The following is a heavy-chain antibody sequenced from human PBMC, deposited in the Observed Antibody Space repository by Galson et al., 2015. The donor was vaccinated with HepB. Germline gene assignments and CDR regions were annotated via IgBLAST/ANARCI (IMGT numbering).Heavy chain of an antibody. CDR1: GFTFGRSV. Sequence: SCAASGFTFGRSVMSWVRQAPGKGLEWVSTIRGSGGSSDSTYYADSVRGRFTISRDNSKNTLYLQMNSLRAEDTAVYYCAKDGSVFGVVTTSPQEYFDYWGQGTQVTVSA. CDR2: IRGSGGSSDST. CDR3: AKDGSVFGVVTTSPQEYFDY. D-gene: IGHD3-3*01. J-gene: IGHJ4*02. V-gene: IGHV3-23*01.